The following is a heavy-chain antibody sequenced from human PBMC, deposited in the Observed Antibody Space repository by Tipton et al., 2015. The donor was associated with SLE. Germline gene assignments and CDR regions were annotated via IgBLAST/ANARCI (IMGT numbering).Heavy chain of an antibody. V-gene: IGHV4-31*03. CDR2: IYYSGST. J-gene: IGHJ2*01. D-gene: IGHD1-7*01. CDR3: ARKVLTGTTRWYFDL. Sequence: TLSLTCTVSGGSISSGGYYWSWIRQHPGKGLEWIGYIYYSGSTNYNPSLKSRVTISVDTSMNQFSLKLSSVTAADTAVYYCARKVLTGTTRWYFDLWGRGTLVTVSS. CDR1: GGSISSGGYY.